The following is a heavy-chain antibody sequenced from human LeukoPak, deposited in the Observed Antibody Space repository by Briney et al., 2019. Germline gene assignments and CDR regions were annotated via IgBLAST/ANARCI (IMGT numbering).Heavy chain of an antibody. D-gene: IGHD3-3*01. CDR3: ARGLASGYPPIPFDY. CDR1: GDSISSGSYY. CDR2: IIDTGST. J-gene: IGHJ4*02. V-gene: IGHV4-39*07. Sequence: SETLSLTCTVSGDSISSGSYYWTWIRQPPGKGLEWIGEIIDTGSTKYNSSLKSRVTISVDTSKNEFSLNLTSVTAADTAIYYCARGLASGYPPIPFDYWGQGTLVTVSS.